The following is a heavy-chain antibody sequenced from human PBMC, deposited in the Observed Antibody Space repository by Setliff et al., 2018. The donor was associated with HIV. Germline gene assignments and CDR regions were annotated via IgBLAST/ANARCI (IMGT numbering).Heavy chain of an antibody. D-gene: IGHD1-1*01. Sequence: GGSLRLSCTASGLTFNNAWMSWVRQAPGKGLEWLGFIRSTAYSGTTQYAASVKDRFTISRDNSKSIAYLQMNTLRSDDTAVYYCARGKSGFETTGIDYGMDLWGQGTTVTISS. CDR2: IRSTAYSGTT. J-gene: IGHJ6*02. CDR1: GLTFNNAW. CDR3: ARGKSGFETTGIDYGMDL. V-gene: IGHV3-49*04.